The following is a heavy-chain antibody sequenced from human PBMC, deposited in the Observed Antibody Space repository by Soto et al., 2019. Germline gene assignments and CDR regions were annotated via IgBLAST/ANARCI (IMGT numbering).Heavy chain of an antibody. J-gene: IGHJ6*02. CDR1: GGTFSSYA. CDR2: IIPIFGTA. D-gene: IGHD1-7*01. Sequence: SVKVYCKASGGTFSSYAISWVRQAPGQGLEWMGGIIPIFGTADYAQKFQGRVTITADESTSTAYMELSSLRSEDTAVYYCAGPPELTRIYYYYGMDVWGQGTTVTVSS. V-gene: IGHV1-69*13. CDR3: AGPPELTRIYYYYGMDV.